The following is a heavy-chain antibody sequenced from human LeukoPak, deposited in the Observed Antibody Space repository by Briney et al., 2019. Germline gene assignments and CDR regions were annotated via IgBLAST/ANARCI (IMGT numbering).Heavy chain of an antibody. CDR1: GGTFSSYA. CDR2: IIPIFGIA. V-gene: IGHV1-69*04. D-gene: IGHD2-2*01. J-gene: IGHJ3*02. CDR3: ARRRDIVVVPAAVSDAFDI. Sequence: SVKVSCKASGGTFSSYAISWVRQAPGQGLEWMGRIIPIFGIASYAQKFQGRVTITADKSTSTAYMELSSLRSEDTAVYYCARRRDIVVVPAAVSDAFDIWGQGTMVTVSS.